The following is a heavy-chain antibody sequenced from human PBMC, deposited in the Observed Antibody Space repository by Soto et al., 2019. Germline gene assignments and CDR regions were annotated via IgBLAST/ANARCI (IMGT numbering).Heavy chain of an antibody. D-gene: IGHD3-22*01. CDR3: ARRGGRDSPNYYYYYGMDV. CDR2: IYYSGST. V-gene: IGHV4-39*01. J-gene: IGHJ6*02. CDR1: GGSISSSSYY. Sequence: SETLSLTCTVSGGSISSSSYYWGWIRQPPGKGLEWIGSIYYSGSTYYNPSLKSRVTISVDTSKNQFSLKLSSVTVADTAVYYCARRGGRDSPNYYYYYGMDVWGQGTTVTVSS.